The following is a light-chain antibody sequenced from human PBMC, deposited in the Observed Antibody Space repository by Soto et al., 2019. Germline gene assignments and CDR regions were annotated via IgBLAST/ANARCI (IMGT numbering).Light chain of an antibody. CDR2: DAS. J-gene: IGKJ1*01. CDR3: QQYEGYPWT. CDR1: QGISSY. V-gene: IGKV1-8*01. Sequence: AIRMTQSPSSLSASTGDRVTITFRASQGISSYLAWYQQKPGKAPKLLIYDASSLKSGVPSRFSGSGSGTEFTLTISNLQPDDFATYYCQQYEGYPWTFGQGTKVDIK.